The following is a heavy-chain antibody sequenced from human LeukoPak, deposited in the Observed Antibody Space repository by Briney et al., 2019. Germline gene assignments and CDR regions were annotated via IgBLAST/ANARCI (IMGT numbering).Heavy chain of an antibody. V-gene: IGHV3-7*01. Sequence: GGSLRLSCAASGFTFSTYWMTWVRQAPGKGLEWVANIKQDGSEKYYVGSVKGRFTISRDNAKNSLYLQMNRLRAEDTAVYYCATDRWAYYMDVWGKGTTVTVSS. CDR1: GFTFSTYW. D-gene: IGHD4-23*01. J-gene: IGHJ6*03. CDR2: IKQDGSEK. CDR3: ATDRWAYYMDV.